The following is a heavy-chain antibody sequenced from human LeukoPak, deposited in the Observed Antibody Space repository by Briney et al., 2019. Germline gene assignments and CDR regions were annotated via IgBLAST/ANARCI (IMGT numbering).Heavy chain of an antibody. Sequence: GGSLRLSCAASGSTFSSYEMNWVRQAPGKGLEWVSYISSSGSTIYYADSVKGRFTISRDNAKNSLYLQMNSLRAEDTAVYYCARDTSCSGGSCPVGYWGQGTLVTVSS. V-gene: IGHV3-48*03. CDR3: ARDTSCSGGSCPVGY. D-gene: IGHD2-15*01. CDR1: GSTFSSYE. J-gene: IGHJ4*02. CDR2: ISSSGSTI.